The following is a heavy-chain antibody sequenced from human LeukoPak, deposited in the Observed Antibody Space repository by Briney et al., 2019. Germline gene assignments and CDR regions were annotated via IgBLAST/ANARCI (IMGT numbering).Heavy chain of an antibody. CDR3: ARGNPSFGGSYYNRWFDP. D-gene: IGHD1-26*01. V-gene: IGHV3-48*01. CDR1: GFTFSSYS. CDR2: ISSSSSTI. Sequence: GGSLRLSCAASGFTFSSYSMNWVRQAPGKGLEWVSYISSSSSTIYYADSVEGRFTISRDNAKNSLYLQMNSLRAEDTAVYYCARGNPSFGGSYYNRWFDPWGQGTLVTVSS. J-gene: IGHJ5*02.